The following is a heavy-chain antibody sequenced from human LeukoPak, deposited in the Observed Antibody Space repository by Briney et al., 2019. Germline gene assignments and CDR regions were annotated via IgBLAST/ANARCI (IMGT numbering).Heavy chain of an antibody. Sequence: SETLSLTCTVSGGPISSYYWSWIRQPPGKGLEWIGYIYYSGSTNYNPSLKSRVTISVDTSKNQFSLKLSSVTAADTAVYYCARGGLGFSGEVDYWGQGTLVTVSS. D-gene: IGHD6-19*01. V-gene: IGHV4-59*01. CDR3: ARGGLGFSGEVDY. CDR1: GGPISSYY. CDR2: IYYSGST. J-gene: IGHJ4*02.